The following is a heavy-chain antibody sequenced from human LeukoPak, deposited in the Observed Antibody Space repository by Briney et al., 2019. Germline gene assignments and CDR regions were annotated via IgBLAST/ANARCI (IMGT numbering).Heavy chain of an antibody. CDR1: GYTFTSYD. V-gene: IGHV1-8*01. Sequence: ASVKVSCKASGYTFTSYDINWVRQATGQGLEWMGWMNPNSGNTGYAQKFQGRVTMTRNTSISTAYMELSSLRSEDTAVYYCAKDGYIVARGYSWFDPWGQGTLVTVSS. CDR3: AKDGYIVARGYSWFDP. CDR2: MNPNSGNT. J-gene: IGHJ5*02. D-gene: IGHD5-12*01.